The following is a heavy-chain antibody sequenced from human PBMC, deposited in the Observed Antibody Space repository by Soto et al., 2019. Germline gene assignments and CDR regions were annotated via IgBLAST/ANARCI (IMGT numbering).Heavy chain of an antibody. CDR2: MSNDGSNK. CDR1: GFTFSNYV. Sequence: QVQLVESGGGVVQPGRSLRLSCAASGFTFSNYVMHWVRQAPGKGLAWVAVMSNDGSNKRYADAVKDRFTISRDNSKNTLYLQMYGMRVEDTAVYYCAKDQGSSWYSSYYYYYGMDVWGQGTTVTVSS. J-gene: IGHJ6*02. V-gene: IGHV3-30*18. D-gene: IGHD6-13*01. CDR3: AKDQGSSWYSSYYYYYGMDV.